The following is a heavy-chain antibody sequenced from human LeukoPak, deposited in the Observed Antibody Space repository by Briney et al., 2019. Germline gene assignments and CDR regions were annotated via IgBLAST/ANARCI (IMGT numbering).Heavy chain of an antibody. V-gene: IGHV3-33*06. D-gene: IGHD3-3*01. CDR3: AKVGDVLRFLEWLLGPTYFDY. J-gene: IGHJ4*02. Sequence: GGSLRLSCAASGFTFSSYGMHWVRQAPGKGLEWVAVIWYDGSNKYYADSVKGRFTISRDNSKNTLYLQMNSLRAEDTAVYYCAKVGDVLRFLEWLLGPTYFDYWGREPWSPSPQ. CDR2: IWYDGSNK. CDR1: GFTFSSYG.